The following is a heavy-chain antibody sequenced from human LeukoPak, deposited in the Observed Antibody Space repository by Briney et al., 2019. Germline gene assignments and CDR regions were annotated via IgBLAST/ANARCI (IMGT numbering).Heavy chain of an antibody. CDR2: GSDRGGT. CDR1: GASLHGHY. Sequence: SETLSLTCAVYGASLHGHYWSWIRQSPGKGLEWIGEGSDRGGTKFNPSLKGRVTISADPSKNQFSLNLYSVTAADTVVYHYAMNGQSGFSFDPWGQGTLVTVSS. CDR3: AMNGQSGFSFDP. J-gene: IGHJ5*02. V-gene: IGHV4-34*01. D-gene: IGHD1-26*01.